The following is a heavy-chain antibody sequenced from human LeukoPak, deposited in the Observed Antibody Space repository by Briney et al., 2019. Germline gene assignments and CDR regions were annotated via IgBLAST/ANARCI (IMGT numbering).Heavy chain of an antibody. V-gene: IGHV3-23*01. CDR2: INGNGAST. D-gene: IGHD5-18*01. J-gene: IGHJ4*02. CDR3: AKDRGYSNYYLDS. CDR1: GFTFNTHA. Sequence: GGSLTLSCAACGFTFNTHALSWVRQAPGKGLEWVSGINGNGASTYYSDSVKGRFTISRDNSKNTLYLHMSSLRAEDTAVYYCAKDRGYSNYYLDSWGQGTLVTVSS.